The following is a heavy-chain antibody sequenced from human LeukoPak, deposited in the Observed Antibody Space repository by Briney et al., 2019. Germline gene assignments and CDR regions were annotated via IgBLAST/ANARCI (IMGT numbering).Heavy chain of an antibody. CDR2: IRSKRYDGAT. V-gene: IGHV3-49*04. D-gene: IGHD6-19*01. CDR1: GFTFGDYA. CDR3: TRDILSGWYYFDF. J-gene: IGHJ4*02. Sequence: GGSLRPSCTASGFTFGDYAMSWVRQAPGKGLEWVGFIRSKRYDGATEYAASVKGRFTISRDDSKSAAYLHMNSLKTEDTAIYYCTRDILSGWYYFDFWGQGTLVTVSS.